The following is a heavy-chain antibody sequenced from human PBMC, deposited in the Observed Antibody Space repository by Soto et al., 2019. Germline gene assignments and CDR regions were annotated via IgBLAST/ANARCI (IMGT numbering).Heavy chain of an antibody. CDR1: GGSFSGYS. J-gene: IGHJ4*02. CDR3: ARATHIVAMGRTFDY. D-gene: IGHD5-12*01. Sequence: PSETLSLTCAVYGGSFSGYSWNWIRQPPGKGLEWIGEINHSGSTNYNPSLKSRVTISLDTSKNQFSLRLTSLTAADTAVYFCARATHIVAMGRTFDYWGQGILVTVSS. CDR2: INHSGST. V-gene: IGHV4-34*01.